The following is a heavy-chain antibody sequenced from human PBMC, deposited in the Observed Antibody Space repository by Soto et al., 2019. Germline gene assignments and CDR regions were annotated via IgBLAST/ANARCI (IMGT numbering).Heavy chain of an antibody. V-gene: IGHV3-30*18. D-gene: IGHD6-13*01. CDR2: ISYDGFNT. Sequence: QVQLVESGGGVVQPGRSLRLSCAASGFTFNSYAIHWVRQAPGKGLEWVAVISYDGFNTYYADSVKGRFTISRDNSKNTLYLQMDSLRAEDTAVYYCAKAPQHYSSTWYGEYWGQGTLVTVSS. J-gene: IGHJ4*02. CDR3: AKAPQHYSSTWYGEY. CDR1: GFTFNSYA.